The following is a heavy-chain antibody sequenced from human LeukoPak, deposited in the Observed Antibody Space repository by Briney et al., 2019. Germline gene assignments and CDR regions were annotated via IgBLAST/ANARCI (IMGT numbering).Heavy chain of an antibody. CDR2: INHRGST. Sequence: SETLSLTCAVYCGSFSDCYWTWIRQPPGKGLEWIGEINHRGSTHYNPSLKSRVTISVDTSKKQFSLKLSSVTAADTAVYYCATYSTGFDIWGQGTVVTVSS. V-gene: IGHV4-34*01. D-gene: IGHD6-19*01. CDR1: CGSFSDCY. J-gene: IGHJ3*02. CDR3: ATYSTGFDI.